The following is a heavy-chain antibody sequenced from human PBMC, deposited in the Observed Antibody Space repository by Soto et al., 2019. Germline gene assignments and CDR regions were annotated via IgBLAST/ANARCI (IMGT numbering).Heavy chain of an antibody. V-gene: IGHV3-23*01. D-gene: IGHD3-9*01. Sequence: GGSLRLSCTASGFTFSNYAMSWVRQAPGKGLEWVSAISGRGGSTYYADSVKGRFTISRDSSRNTLYLQMNSLRAEDTAVYYCAKSNNILTGEFDYWGQGTLVTVSS. CDR1: GFTFSNYA. CDR2: ISGRGGST. J-gene: IGHJ4*02. CDR3: AKSNNILTGEFDY.